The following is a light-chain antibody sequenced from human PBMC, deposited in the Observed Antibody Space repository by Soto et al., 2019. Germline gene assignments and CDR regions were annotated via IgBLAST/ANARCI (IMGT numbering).Light chain of an antibody. J-gene: IGKJ1*01. CDR2: DAS. CDR3: QQFSSWPPT. V-gene: IGKV3-11*01. CDR1: QSVSSF. Sequence: EIVLTQSPATLSLSPGERATLSCRASQSVSSFLAWYQQKPGQAPRLLIYDASNRAAGIPARFSGSGSGTDFTLAIGSLEPDDFALYYCQQFSSWPPTFGQGTKVDIK.